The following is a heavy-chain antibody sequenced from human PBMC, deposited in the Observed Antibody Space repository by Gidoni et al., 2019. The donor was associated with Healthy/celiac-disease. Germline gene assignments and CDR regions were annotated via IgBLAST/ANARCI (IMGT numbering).Heavy chain of an antibody. V-gene: IGHV5-10-1*03. CDR2: IDPSDSYT. J-gene: IGHJ3*02. D-gene: IGHD4-17*01. CDR3: ARHETTVVTAMGDAFDI. Sequence: EGQRGQSGAEVKKPGESLRNSCKGSGDSCTSYWISWGRQMPGKGLEWMGRIDPSDSYTNYSPSFQGHVTISADKSISTAYLQWSSLKASDTAMYYCARHETTVVTAMGDAFDIWGQGTMVTVSS. CDR1: GDSCTSYW.